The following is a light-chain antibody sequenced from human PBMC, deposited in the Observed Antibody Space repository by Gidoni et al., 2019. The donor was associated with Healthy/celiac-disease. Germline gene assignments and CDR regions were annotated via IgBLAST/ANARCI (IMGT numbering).Light chain of an antibody. CDR1: SSDVGGYNY. V-gene: IGLV2-14*01. Sequence: QSALTKPASVSGSPGQPTTISCTGTSSDVGGYNYVSWYQQHPGKAPKLMIYEVSNRPSGVSNRFSGSKSGNTASLTISGLQAEDEADYYCSSYTSSSTPSWVFGGGTKLTVL. CDR2: EVS. CDR3: SSYTSSSTPSWV. J-gene: IGLJ3*02.